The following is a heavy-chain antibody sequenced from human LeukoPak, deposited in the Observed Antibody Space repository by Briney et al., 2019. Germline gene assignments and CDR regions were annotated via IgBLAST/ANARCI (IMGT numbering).Heavy chain of an antibody. V-gene: IGHV4-39*01. J-gene: IGHJ5*02. CDR1: GGSFSSTTYY. CDR3: VRSKVVVTNWFDP. CDR2: IYYSGST. Sequence: PSETLSLTCTVSGGSFSSTTYYWGWVRQPPGKGLEWIGSIYYSGSTYYNPSLKSRVTISVDTSKNQFSLKLTPVTAADTAVYYCVRSKVVVTNWFDPWGQGILVTVSS. D-gene: IGHD3-22*01.